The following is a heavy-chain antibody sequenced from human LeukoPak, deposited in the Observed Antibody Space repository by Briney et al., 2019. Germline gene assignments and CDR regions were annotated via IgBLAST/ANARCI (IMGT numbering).Heavy chain of an antibody. CDR2: INPNNGDT. J-gene: IGHJ1*01. V-gene: IGHV1-2*02. Sequence: RASVKVSCKASGYTFTGHYMHWVRQAPGQGLEWMGWINPNNGDTNFAQKFQGRVTMTRDTSINTAYMELSRLRSDDTAVYYCAREDLYNYPLDFWGQGTLVTVSS. CDR1: GYTFTGHY. D-gene: IGHD5-24*01. CDR3: AREDLYNYPLDF.